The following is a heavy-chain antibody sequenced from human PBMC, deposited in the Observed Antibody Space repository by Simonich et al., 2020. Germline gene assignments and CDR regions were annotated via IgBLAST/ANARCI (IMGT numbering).Heavy chain of an antibody. CDR1: GGSFSGYY. J-gene: IGHJ1*01. V-gene: IGHV4-34*01. Sequence: QVQLQRWGAGLLKPSETLSLTCAVYGGSFSGYYWSWIPQPPGQGLKWIGEINHSGSTNYNPSLKSRVTISVDTSKNQFSLKLSSVTAADTAVYYCARGLRVAAAGTAFQHWGQGTLVTVSS. D-gene: IGHD6-13*01. CDR2: INHSGST. CDR3: ARGLRVAAAGTAFQH.